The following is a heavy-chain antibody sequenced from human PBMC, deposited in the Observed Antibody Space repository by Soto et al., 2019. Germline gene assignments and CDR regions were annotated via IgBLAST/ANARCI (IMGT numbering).Heavy chain of an antibody. V-gene: IGHV1-18*01. D-gene: IGHD5-18*01. CDR1: GYTFTSYG. J-gene: IGHJ4*02. CDR2: ISAYNGNT. CDR3: ARDGGDTAMPEDS. Sequence: ASVKVSCKASGYTFTSYGISWVRQAPGQGLEWMGWISAYNGNTSYAQKFQGRVTMTRDTSTSTVYMELSSLRSEDTAVYYCARDGGDTAMPEDSWGQGTLVTVSS.